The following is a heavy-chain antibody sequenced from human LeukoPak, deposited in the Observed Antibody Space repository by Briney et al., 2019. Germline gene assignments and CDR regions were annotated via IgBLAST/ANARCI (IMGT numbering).Heavy chain of an antibody. D-gene: IGHD6-19*01. Sequence: GGSLRLSCAASGFTFSSYGMHWVRQAPGKGLEWVAFIRYDGSNKYYADSVKGRFTISRDNSKNTLYLQMNSLRAEDTAVYYCARVAVGGTRAFDIWGQGTMVTVSS. J-gene: IGHJ3*02. CDR2: IRYDGSNK. V-gene: IGHV3-30*02. CDR1: GFTFSSYG. CDR3: ARVAVGGTRAFDI.